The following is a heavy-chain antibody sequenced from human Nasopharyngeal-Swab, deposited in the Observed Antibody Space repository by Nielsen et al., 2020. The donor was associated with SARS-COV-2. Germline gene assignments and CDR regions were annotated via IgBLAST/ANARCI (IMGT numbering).Heavy chain of an antibody. CDR2: INHSGST. D-gene: IGHD3-3*01. J-gene: IGHJ6*02. CDR1: GGSFSGYY. CDR3: ARGGTYYDFWSGYKNYYYYYGMDV. V-gene: IGHV4-34*01. Sequence: SDTLSLTCAVYGGSFSGYYSSWIRQPPGTGLECIGEINHSGSTNYNPSLKSRVTISVDTSKNQFSLKLSSVTAADTAVYYCARGGTYYDFWSGYKNYYYYYGMDVWGQGTTVTVSS.